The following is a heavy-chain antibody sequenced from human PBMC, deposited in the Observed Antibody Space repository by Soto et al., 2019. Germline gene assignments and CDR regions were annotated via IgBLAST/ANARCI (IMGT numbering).Heavy chain of an antibody. J-gene: IGHJ4*02. D-gene: IGHD5-12*01. Sequence: TETLSLTCTVSGGSINTFYWSWVRQPAGKGLEWIGRIFSSGSTSFNPSLESRVAMSVDTSTNHFSLNLSSVTAADMAVYYCAREGSYSAYNFAHGIQLWSFDFWGQGALVTVSS. CDR2: IFSSGST. CDR1: GGSINTFY. V-gene: IGHV4-4*07. CDR3: AREGSYSAYNFAHGIQLWSFDF.